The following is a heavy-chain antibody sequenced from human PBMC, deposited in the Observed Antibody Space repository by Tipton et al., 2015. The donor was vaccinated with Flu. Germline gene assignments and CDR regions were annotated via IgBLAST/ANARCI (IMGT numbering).Heavy chain of an antibody. J-gene: IGHJ6*02. CDR2: INHSGST. CDR3: ARSLYYDFWSGYYTGLFSYGMDV. D-gene: IGHD3-3*01. CDR1: GGSFSGYY. V-gene: IGHV4-34*01. Sequence: TLSLTCAVYGGSFSGYYWSWIRQPPGKGLEWIGEINHSGSTNYNPSLKSRVTISVDTSKNQFSLKLSSVTAADTAVYYCARSLYYDFWSGYYTGLFSYGMDVWGQGTTVTVSS.